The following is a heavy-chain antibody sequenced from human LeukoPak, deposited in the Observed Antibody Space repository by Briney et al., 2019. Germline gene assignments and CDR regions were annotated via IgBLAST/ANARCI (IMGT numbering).Heavy chain of an antibody. Sequence: SETPSLTCTVSGGSISSYYWNWIRQPAGKGLEWIGRIYASGSTNYSPSLKSRVTMSEDTSKNQFSLKLTSVTAADTAVYYCARHRSRDTLIVRDYFDFWGQGTLVTVSS. J-gene: IGHJ4*02. CDR1: GGSISSYY. D-gene: IGHD3-22*01. V-gene: IGHV4-4*07. CDR3: ARHRSRDTLIVRDYFDF. CDR2: IYASGST.